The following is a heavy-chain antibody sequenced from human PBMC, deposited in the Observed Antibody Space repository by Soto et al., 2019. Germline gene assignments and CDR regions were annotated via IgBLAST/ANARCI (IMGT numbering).Heavy chain of an antibody. CDR3: ARFYYDSSGYLPSPYYYYYGMDV. CDR1: GFTFSSYW. J-gene: IGHJ6*02. CDR2: IKQDGREK. V-gene: IGHV3-7*04. D-gene: IGHD3-22*01. Sequence: GGSLRLSCSASGFTFSSYWMCWVRQAPWKGLEWLSNIKQDGREKYYVDSVKGRFTISRDNAKNSLYLQMNSLRAEDTAVYYCARFYYDSSGYLPSPYYYYYGMDVWGQGTTVTVSS.